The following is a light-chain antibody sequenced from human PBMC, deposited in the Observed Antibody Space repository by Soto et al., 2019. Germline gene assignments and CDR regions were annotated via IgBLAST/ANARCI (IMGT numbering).Light chain of an antibody. CDR1: QRVSSN. Sequence: EIVMTQSPATLPVSPGERATLSCRASQRVSSNLAWYQQKPGQAPRLLIYGASTRATGIPARFSGSGSGTEFTLTISSLQSEDSAVYYCQQYKNWLALTFGGGTKVDIK. V-gene: IGKV3-15*01. CDR3: QQYKNWLALT. CDR2: GAS. J-gene: IGKJ4*01.